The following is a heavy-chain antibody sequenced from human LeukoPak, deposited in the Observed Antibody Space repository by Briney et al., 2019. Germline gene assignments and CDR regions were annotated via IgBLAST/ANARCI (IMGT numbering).Heavy chain of an antibody. J-gene: IGHJ4*02. CDR1: GFTFSSYA. Sequence: GGSLRLSCAASGFTFSSYAMSWVCQAPGKGLEWVSAISGSGGSTYYADSVKGRFTISRDNSKNTLYLQMNSLRAEDTAVYYCAKDRGGTMVRGVFDYWGQGTLVTVSS. CDR3: AKDRGGTMVRGVFDY. D-gene: IGHD3-10*01. CDR2: ISGSGGST. V-gene: IGHV3-23*01.